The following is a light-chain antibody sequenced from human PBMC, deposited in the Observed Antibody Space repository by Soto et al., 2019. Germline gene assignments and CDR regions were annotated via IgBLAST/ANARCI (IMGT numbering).Light chain of an antibody. CDR2: EVT. CDR1: SSDVGAYNF. J-gene: IGLJ1*01. V-gene: IGLV2-14*01. Sequence: QSVLTQPASVSGSPGQSITISCTGSSSDVGAYNFVSWYQHHPGRAPKLILYEVTTRPSGVSSRFSGSKSGNTASLTISGLQADDEATYYCSSYTSTNTPYVFGTGTKVTRP. CDR3: SSYTSTNTPYV.